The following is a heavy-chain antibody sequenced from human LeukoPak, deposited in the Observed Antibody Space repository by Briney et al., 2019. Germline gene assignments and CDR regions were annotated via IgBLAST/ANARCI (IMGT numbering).Heavy chain of an antibody. CDR2: IRTSGTNT. V-gene: IGHV3-48*04. Sequence: PGGSLRLSCAASGFTFSSFSMNWVRQAPGKGLEWVSYIRTSGTNTDYTGSVKGRFTISRDNAKNSLYLQMNSLRAEDTAVYYCARDDTAVAGTELDYWGQGTLVTVSS. J-gene: IGHJ4*02. D-gene: IGHD6-19*01. CDR3: ARDDTAVAGTELDY. CDR1: GFTFSSFS.